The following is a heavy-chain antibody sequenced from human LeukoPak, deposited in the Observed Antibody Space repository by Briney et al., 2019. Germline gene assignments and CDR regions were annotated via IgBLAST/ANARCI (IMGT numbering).Heavy chain of an antibody. CDR3: ASEIENVDTGIEY. V-gene: IGHV1-69*02. D-gene: IGHD5-18*01. CDR2: VIPTLGMA. Sequence: SVKVSCKASGGSFNSFNINWVRQAPGQGLDWMGRVIPTLGMANYAQKFQGRVKITADKSTTTAYMELSSLRSEDTAVYFCASEIENVDTGIEYWGQGTLVTVSS. CDR1: GGSFNSFN. J-gene: IGHJ4*02.